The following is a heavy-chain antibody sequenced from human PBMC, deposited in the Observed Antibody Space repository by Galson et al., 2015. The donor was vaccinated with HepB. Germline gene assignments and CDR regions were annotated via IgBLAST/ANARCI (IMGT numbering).Heavy chain of an antibody. CDR3: ARDPSWNGAYYYGMDV. V-gene: IGHV6-1*01. J-gene: IGHJ6*02. Sequence: CAISGDSVSSNSAAWNWIRQSPSRGLEWLGRTYYRSKWYNDYAVSVRSRITINPDTSKNQFSLQLNSVTPEDTAVYYCARDPSWNGAYYYGMDVWGQGTTVTVSS. CDR2: TYYRSKWYN. D-gene: IGHD1-1*01. CDR1: GDSVSSNSAA.